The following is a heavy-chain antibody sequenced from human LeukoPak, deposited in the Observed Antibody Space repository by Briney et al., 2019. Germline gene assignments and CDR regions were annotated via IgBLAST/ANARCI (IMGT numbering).Heavy chain of an antibody. CDR1: GGSVSSGSYY. CDR2: MYHSGKT. Sequence: PSETLSLTCTVSGGSVSSGSYYWSWIRQPPGKGLEWIGSMYHSGKTYYNPSLKSRVTISIDTSKNQFSLKVTSVTAADTAVYYCARAWGSESFSSDYWGQGILVTVSS. CDR3: ARAWGSESFSSDY. J-gene: IGHJ4*02. V-gene: IGHV4-39*07. D-gene: IGHD3-10*01.